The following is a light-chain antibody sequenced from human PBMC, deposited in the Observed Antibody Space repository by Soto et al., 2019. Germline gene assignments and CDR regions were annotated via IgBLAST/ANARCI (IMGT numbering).Light chain of an antibody. J-gene: IGKJ1*01. CDR1: QSVSTY. Sequence: DNVLTQSPDTLSLSPGERATLSCRASQSVSTYLAWYQQKPGQAPRLLIYDASDRATGIPARFSGSGAGTDFTLTISSLEPEEFAVYYCQQRNNWPWTFGQGTKVEIK. CDR3: QQRNNWPWT. CDR2: DAS. V-gene: IGKV3-11*01.